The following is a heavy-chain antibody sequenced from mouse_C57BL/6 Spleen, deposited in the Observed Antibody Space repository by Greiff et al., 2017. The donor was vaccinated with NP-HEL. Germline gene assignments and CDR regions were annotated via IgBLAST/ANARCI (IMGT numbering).Heavy chain of an antibody. CDR3: ARKGYDWERFDY. J-gene: IGHJ2*01. V-gene: IGHV5-4*03. CDR2: ISDGGSYT. D-gene: IGHD4-1*01. Sequence: EVKLMESGGGLVKPGGSLKLSCAASGFTFSSYAMSWVRQTPEKRLEWVATISDGGSYTYYPDNVKGRFTISRDNAKNNLYLQMSHLKSEDTAMYYCARKGYDWERFDYWGQGTTLTVSS. CDR1: GFTFSSYA.